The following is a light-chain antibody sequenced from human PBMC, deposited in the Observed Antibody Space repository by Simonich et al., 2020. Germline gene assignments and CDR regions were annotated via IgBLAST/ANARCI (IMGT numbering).Light chain of an antibody. Sequence: AIQLTQSPSSLSASVGDRVTITCRASQGISSALAWYQHKPGKATKLLIYDASSLESGVPSRFSVSGSGTDFTLTISSLQPEDFATYYCQQFNNYPRLTFGGGTKVEIK. CDR1: QGISSA. J-gene: IGKJ4*01. CDR3: QQFNNYPRLT. V-gene: IGKV1D-13*01. CDR2: DAS.